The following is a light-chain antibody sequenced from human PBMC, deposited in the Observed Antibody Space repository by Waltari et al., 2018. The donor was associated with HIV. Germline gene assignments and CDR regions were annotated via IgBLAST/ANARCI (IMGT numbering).Light chain of an antibody. Sequence: EVIMAQSPATLSVSPGESATLSCRASQSVGNNLAWYQQKVGQAPRLLISGASSRATGVPDRFTGSGSGTEFTLTISSLQSEDFAIYFCQQYDRWRSFGQGTKVEIK. CDR2: GAS. CDR3: QQYDRWRS. J-gene: IGKJ1*01. CDR1: QSVGNN. V-gene: IGKV3-15*01.